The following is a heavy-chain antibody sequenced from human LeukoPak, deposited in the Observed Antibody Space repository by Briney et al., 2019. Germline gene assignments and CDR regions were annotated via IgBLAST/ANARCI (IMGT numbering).Heavy chain of an antibody. D-gene: IGHD6-19*01. CDR2: IRYDGSNK. J-gene: IGHJ4*02. CDR3: ARRSGIAVAGAFDY. CDR1: GFTFSSYG. V-gene: IGHV3-30*02. Sequence: GGSLRLSCAASGFTFSSYGMHWVRQAPGKGLEWVAFIRYDGSNKYYADSVEGRFTISRDNSKNTLYLQMNSLRAEDTAVYYCARRSGIAVAGAFDYWGQGPRSPSPQ.